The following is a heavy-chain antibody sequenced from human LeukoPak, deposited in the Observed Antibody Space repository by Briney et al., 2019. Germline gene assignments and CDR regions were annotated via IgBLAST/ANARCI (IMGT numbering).Heavy chain of an antibody. CDR3: ARGGPRAQGADSSGQYYFDY. CDR2: INHSGST. Sequence: SETLSLTCAVYGGSFSGYYWSWLRQPPGKGLEWIGEINHSGSTNYNPSLKSRVTISVDTSKNQFSLKLSSVIAADTAVYYCARGGPRAQGADSSGQYYFDYWGQGTLVTVSS. D-gene: IGHD3-22*01. CDR1: GGSFSGYY. J-gene: IGHJ4*02. V-gene: IGHV4-34*01.